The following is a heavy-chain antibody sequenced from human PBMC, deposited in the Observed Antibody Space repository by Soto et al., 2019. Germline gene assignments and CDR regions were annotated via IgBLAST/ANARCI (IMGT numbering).Heavy chain of an antibody. D-gene: IGHD1-26*01. CDR1: GGSISSSSYY. CDR2: IYYSGST. Sequence: QLQLQESGPGLVKPSETLSLTCTVSGGSISSSSYYWGWIRQPPGKGLEWIGSIYYSGSTYYNPSLKSRVTISVDTSKNQFSLKLSSVTAADTAVYYCAGMAGPLVGLYYYYGMDVWGQGTTVTVSS. V-gene: IGHV4-39*01. J-gene: IGHJ6*02. CDR3: AGMAGPLVGLYYYYGMDV.